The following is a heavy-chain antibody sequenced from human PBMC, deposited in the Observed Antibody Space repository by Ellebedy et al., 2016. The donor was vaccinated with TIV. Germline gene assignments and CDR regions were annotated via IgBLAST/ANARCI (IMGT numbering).Heavy chain of an antibody. CDR1: GFSLADYS. Sequence: GESLKISXTASGFSLADYSVTWFRQAPGKGLEWVSGISGSGGSTYDADSVKGRFTISRDNSKNTLYLQMNGLRAEDTAIYYCAKTKGYSDAFDSWGQGTMVTVS. V-gene: IGHV3-23*01. CDR3: AKTKGYSDAFDS. CDR2: ISGSGGST. J-gene: IGHJ3*01. D-gene: IGHD5-18*01.